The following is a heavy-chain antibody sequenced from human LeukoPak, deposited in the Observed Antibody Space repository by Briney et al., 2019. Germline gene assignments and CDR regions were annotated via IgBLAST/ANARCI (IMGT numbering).Heavy chain of an antibody. V-gene: IGHV3-9*01. CDR3: AKGPGLGAGKRYLDL. CDR2: ISWNSGNM. Sequence: GGSLRLSCAASGFTFDDYALHWVRQAPGKGLEWVSSISWNSGNMYYVDSVKGRFTISRDNAKNSLSLQMNSLKPEDTALYYCAKGPGLGAGKRYLDLWGRGTLVIVSS. J-gene: IGHJ2*01. CDR1: GFTFDDYA. D-gene: IGHD6-13*01.